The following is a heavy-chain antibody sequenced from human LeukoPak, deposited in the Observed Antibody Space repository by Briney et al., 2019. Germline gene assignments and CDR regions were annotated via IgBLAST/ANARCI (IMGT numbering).Heavy chain of an antibody. J-gene: IGHJ4*02. CDR2: INPSGGST. Sequence: ASVKVSCKASGYTFTSYYMHWVRQAPGQGLEWMGIINPSGGSTSYAQKFQGRVTMTSDTSTSTVYMELKSLTSEDTAVYFCARVGTTGATADNWGQGTLVTVPS. D-gene: IGHD4-11*01. CDR1: GYTFTSYY. CDR3: ARVGTTGATADN. V-gene: IGHV1-46*01.